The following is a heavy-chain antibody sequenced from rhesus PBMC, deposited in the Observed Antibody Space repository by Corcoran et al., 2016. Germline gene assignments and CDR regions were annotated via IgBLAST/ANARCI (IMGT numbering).Heavy chain of an antibody. CDR1: GYTFTAYY. CDR2: VDPEDGEA. Sequence: EVQLVQSGAEVKKPGASVKISCKASGYTFTAYYRHWARQAPGKGLEWMGRVDPEDGEAIHAQKFQDRVTITADTSTDTAYMELSSLRSEDTAVYYCATGEGVTTFDYWGQGVLVTVSS. V-gene: IGHV1-111*02. CDR3: ATGEGVTTFDY. J-gene: IGHJ4*01. D-gene: IGHD4-23*01.